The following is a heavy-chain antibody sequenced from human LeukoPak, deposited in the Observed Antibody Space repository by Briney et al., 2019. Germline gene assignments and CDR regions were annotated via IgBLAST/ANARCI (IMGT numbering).Heavy chain of an antibody. Sequence: SETLSLTCTVSGGSISSYYWSWIRQPPGRGLEWIGYIYYSGSTNYNPSLKSRVTISVDTSKNQFSLKLSSVTAADTAVYYCARDHQLLSRAFDIWGQGTMVTVSS. CDR1: GGSISSYY. CDR2: IYYSGST. CDR3: ARDHQLLSRAFDI. J-gene: IGHJ3*02. V-gene: IGHV4-59*01. D-gene: IGHD2-2*01.